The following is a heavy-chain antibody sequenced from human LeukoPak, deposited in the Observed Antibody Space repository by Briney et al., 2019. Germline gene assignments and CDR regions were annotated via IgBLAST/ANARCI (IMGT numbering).Heavy chain of an antibody. CDR1: GGSISSGGYS. V-gene: IGHV4-61*08. CDR2: IYYSGST. D-gene: IGHD5-24*01. CDR3: ARVELATSLYYYYYMDV. Sequence: SETLSLTCAVSGGSISSGGYSWSWIRQPPGKGLEWIGYIYYSGSTNYNPSLKSRVTISVDTSKNQFSLKLSSVTAADTAVYYCARVELATSLYYYYYMDVWGKGTTVTISS. J-gene: IGHJ6*03.